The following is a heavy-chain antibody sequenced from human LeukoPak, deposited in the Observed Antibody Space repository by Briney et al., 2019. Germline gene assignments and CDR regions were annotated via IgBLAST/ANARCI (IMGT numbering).Heavy chain of an antibody. D-gene: IGHD4-17*01. J-gene: IGHJ4*02. CDR2: IDAGNGRT. V-gene: IGHV1-3*03. CDR1: GYDFTKYA. Sequence: ASVKVSCKASGYDFTKYAVQWVRQAPGQRLEWMGWIDAGNGRTKYSQDFQGRVTITRDTSARIAYIELSSLTSDDMSVYYCARGIWSTTVTAHYLDYWGQGTLVTVSS. CDR3: ARGIWSTTVTAHYLDY.